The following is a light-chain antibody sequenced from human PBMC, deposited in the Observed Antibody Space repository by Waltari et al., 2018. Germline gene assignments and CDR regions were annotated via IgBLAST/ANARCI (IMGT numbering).Light chain of an antibody. CDR3: SSYAGSSIPVV. CDR1: SSDVGGYNF. J-gene: IGLJ2*01. CDR2: DVN. V-gene: IGLV2-23*02. Sequence: QSALIQPASVSGSPGQSITISCTGTSSDVGGYNFVSWYQHHPGRAPKLMIYDVNQRPSGVSHRFSGSKSGDTASLTISGRLTEDEADYYCSSYAGSSIPVVFGGGTKLTVL.